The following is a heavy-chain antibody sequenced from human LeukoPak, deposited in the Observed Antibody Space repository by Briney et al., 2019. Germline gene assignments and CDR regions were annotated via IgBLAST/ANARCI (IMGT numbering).Heavy chain of an antibody. CDR2: ISTYSGNT. V-gene: IGHV1-18*01. D-gene: IGHD2-21*02. CDR1: GYTFTSYA. J-gene: IGHJ4*02. Sequence: ASVKVSCKPSGYTFTSYALSWVRQAPGQGLEWMGWISTYSGNTNYAQKLQGRITMTIETSTSTAYMELRSLRSDDTAVYYCARGGSRVVTYGNFDYWGQGTLVSVSS. CDR3: ARGGSRVVTYGNFDY.